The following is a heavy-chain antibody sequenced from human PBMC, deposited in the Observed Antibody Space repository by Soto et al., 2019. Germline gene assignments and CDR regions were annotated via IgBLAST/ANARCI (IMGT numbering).Heavy chain of an antibody. CDR3: ARLGHTSQQWLAKTPYYGMDV. V-gene: IGHV3-48*02. CDR2: ISSSSSTI. J-gene: IGHJ6*02. CDR1: GFTFSSYS. Sequence: PGGSLRLSCAASGFTFSSYSMNWVRQAPGKGLEWVSYISSSSSTIYYADSVKGRFTISRDNAKNSLYLQMNSLRDEDTAVYYCARLGHTSQQWLAKTPYYGMDVWGQGTTVTVSS. D-gene: IGHD6-19*01.